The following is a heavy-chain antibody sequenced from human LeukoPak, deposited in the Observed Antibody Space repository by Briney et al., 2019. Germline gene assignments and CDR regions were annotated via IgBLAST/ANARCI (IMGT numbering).Heavy chain of an antibody. CDR1: GYSFTSYW. CDR2: MYPGDSDT. V-gene: IGHV5-51*01. CDR3: ARRRRGSSGWLYFDY. J-gene: IGHJ4*02. D-gene: IGHD6-19*01. Sequence: GESLKISRKGSGYSFTSYWMAWVGQMPGKGRGWRGCMYPGDSDTRYSPSFQGQVTISADKSISTAYLQWSSLKASDTAMYYCARRRRGSSGWLYFDYWGQGTLVTVSS.